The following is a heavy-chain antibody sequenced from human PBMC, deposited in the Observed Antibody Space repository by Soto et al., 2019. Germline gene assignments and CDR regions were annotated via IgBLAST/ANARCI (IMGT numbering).Heavy chain of an antibody. CDR1: GGSISSGGYY. CDR2: IYYSGST. D-gene: IGHD6-6*01. J-gene: IGHJ4*02. Sequence: QVQLQESGPGLVKPSQTLSLTCTVSGGSISSGGYYWSWIRQHPGKGLEWIGYIYYSGSTYYKPSLKRRVTISVDTSKNQFSLKLSSVTAADTAVYYCARGEGQLLPAGYWCQGTLVTVSS. CDR3: ARGEGQLLPAGY. V-gene: IGHV4-31*03.